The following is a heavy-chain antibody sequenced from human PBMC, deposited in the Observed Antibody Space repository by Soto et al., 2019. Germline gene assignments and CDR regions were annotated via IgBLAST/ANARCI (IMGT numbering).Heavy chain of an antibody. Sequence: QVQLVQSGAEVKKPGSSVKVSCKASGSTFSSYAINWVRQAPGQGLEWMGGIIRNFGTPDYAQRFQGRVTITADESTSTAYMELSSLRSEDTAVYYCARQGSNEYYYYGMDVWGQGTTVTVSS. CDR1: GSTFSSYA. V-gene: IGHV1-69*12. J-gene: IGHJ6*02. D-gene: IGHD3-10*01. CDR3: ARQGSNEYYYYGMDV. CDR2: IIRNFGTP.